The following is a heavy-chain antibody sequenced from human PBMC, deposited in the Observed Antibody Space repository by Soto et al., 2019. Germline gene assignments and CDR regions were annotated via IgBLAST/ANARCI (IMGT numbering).Heavy chain of an antibody. D-gene: IGHD3-10*01. CDR2: ISAYNGNT. CDR1: GYTFTSYG. V-gene: IGHV1-18*01. Sequence: ASVKVSCKASGYTFTSYGISWVRQAPGQGLEWMGWISAYNGNTNYAQKLQGRVTMTTDTSTSTAYMELRSLRSDDTAVYYCARDANFGSGNSKFWAFDMWGQGTKVTVSS. J-gene: IGHJ3*02. CDR3: ARDANFGSGNSKFWAFDM.